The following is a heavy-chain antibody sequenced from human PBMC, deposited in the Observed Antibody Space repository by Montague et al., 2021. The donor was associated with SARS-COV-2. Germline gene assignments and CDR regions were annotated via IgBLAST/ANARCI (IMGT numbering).Heavy chain of an antibody. CDR1: GGSISSSSYY. CDR2: IYYSGST. V-gene: IGHV4-39*01. D-gene: IGHD3-22*01. Sequence: SETLSLTCTVSGGSISSSSYYWGWIRQPPGKGLEWIGSIYYSGSTYYNPPLKSRVTISVDTSKNQFSLKLSSVTAADTAVYYCARFPTSYYYDSKAAPATPDAFDIWGQGTMVTVSP. J-gene: IGHJ3*02. CDR3: ARFPTSYYYDSKAAPATPDAFDI.